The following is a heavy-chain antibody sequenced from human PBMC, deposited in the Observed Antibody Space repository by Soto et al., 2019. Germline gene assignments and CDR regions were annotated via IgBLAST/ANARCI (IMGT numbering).Heavy chain of an antibody. J-gene: IGHJ3*02. CDR3: AREAIMIVVHAFDI. Sequence: QVQLQESGPGLVKPSQTLSLTCTVSGGSISSGGYYWSWIRQHPGKGLEWIGYIYYSGSTYYNPSLKSRVTISVDTSKNQFSLKLSSVTAADTAVYYCAREAIMIVVHAFDIWGHGQWSPSLQ. V-gene: IGHV4-31*03. D-gene: IGHD3-22*01. CDR1: GGSISSGGYY. CDR2: IYYSGST.